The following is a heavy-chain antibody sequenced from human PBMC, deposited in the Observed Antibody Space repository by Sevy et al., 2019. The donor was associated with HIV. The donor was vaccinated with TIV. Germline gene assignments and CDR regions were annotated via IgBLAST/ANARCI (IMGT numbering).Heavy chain of an antibody. CDR2: ISSSGRTT. CDR1: GFTFSDYF. J-gene: IGHJ6*02. V-gene: IGHV3-11*01. CDR3: ASLYFYGMDV. Sequence: LTCAASGFTFSDYFMTWIRQAPGKGLEWVSYISSSGRTTYYADAVEGRFTISRDNTKNSLYLLMNSLRAEDTAVYYCASLYFYGMDVWGQGTTVTVSS.